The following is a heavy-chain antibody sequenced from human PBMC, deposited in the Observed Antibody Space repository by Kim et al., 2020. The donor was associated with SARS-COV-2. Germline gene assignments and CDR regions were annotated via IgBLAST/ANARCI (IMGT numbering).Heavy chain of an antibody. CDR1: GGTFSSYA. V-gene: IGHV1-69*04. Sequence: SVKVSCKDSGGTFSSYAISWVRQAPGQGLEWMGRIIPILGIANYAQQFQGRVTITADKSTSTAYMELSSLRSEDTAVYYCAIYTDPRYYYGSGSYYFDYWGQGTLVTVSS. CDR3: AIYTDPRYYYGSGSYYFDY. D-gene: IGHD3-10*01. CDR2: IIPILGIA. J-gene: IGHJ4*02.